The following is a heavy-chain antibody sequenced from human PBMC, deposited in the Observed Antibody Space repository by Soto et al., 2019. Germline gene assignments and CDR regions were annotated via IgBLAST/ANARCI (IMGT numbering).Heavy chain of an antibody. J-gene: IGHJ6*02. V-gene: IGHV1-69*01. CDR2: IIPIFGTA. CDR1: GGTFSSYA. Sequence: QVQLVQSGAEVKKPGSSVKVSCKASGGTFSSYAISWVRQAPGQGLEWMGGIIPIFGTANYAQKFQGRVTITADESTSTAYMELSSLRSGDTAVYYCARAEYSGYDTPYYYYGMDVWGQGTTVTVSS. D-gene: IGHD5-12*01. CDR3: ARAEYSGYDTPYYYYGMDV.